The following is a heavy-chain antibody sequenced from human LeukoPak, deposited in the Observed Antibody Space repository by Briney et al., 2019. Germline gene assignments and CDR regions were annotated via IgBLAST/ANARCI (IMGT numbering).Heavy chain of an antibody. CDR1: GGSISSSSYY. D-gene: IGHD4-17*01. CDR2: IYYSGST. Sequence: TSETLSLTCTVSGGSISSSSYYWGWIRQPPGKGLEWIGSIYYSGSTYYNPSLKSRVTISVDTSKNQFSLKLSSVTAADTAVYYCARPATAMTVTTAFAYWGQGTLVTVSS. J-gene: IGHJ4*02. CDR3: ARPATAMTVTTAFAY. V-gene: IGHV4-39*01.